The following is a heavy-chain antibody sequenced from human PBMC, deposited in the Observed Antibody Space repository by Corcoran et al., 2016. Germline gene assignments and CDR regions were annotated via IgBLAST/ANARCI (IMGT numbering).Heavy chain of an antibody. CDR2: ISASGGSA. CDR3: AKDQVSYYYDSACDY. V-gene: IGHV3-23*01. CDR1: GFTFSNYA. Sequence: EVQLLESGGGLVQSGGSLRLSCTASGFTFSNYALRWVRQAPGKGLEWVSTISASGGSAYYGESVKGRVTISRDSSRDTLYLQMNSLRAEDTSLYYCAKDQVSYYYDSACDYWGQGTLVTDSS. D-gene: IGHD3-22*01. J-gene: IGHJ4*02.